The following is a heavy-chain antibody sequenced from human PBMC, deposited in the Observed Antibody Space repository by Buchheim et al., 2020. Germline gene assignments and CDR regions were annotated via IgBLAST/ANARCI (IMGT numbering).Heavy chain of an antibody. CDR3: AGIAVAANLGFH. Sequence: EVQLVESGGGLVQPGGSLRLSCAASGFTFSSYSMNWVRQAPGKGLEWVSYISSSSSTIYYADSVKGRFTISRDNAKNSLYPQMNSLRAEDTAVYYCAGIAVAANLGFHWGQGTL. CDR1: GFTFSSYS. J-gene: IGHJ4*02. D-gene: IGHD6-19*01. CDR2: ISSSSSTI. V-gene: IGHV3-48*01.